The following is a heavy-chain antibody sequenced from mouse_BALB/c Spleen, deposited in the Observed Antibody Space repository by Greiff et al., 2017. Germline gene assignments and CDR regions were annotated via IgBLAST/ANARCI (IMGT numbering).Heavy chain of an antibody. CDR3: ARTAGLLRDYFDY. Sequence: EVKLVESGGGLVQPGGSLKLSCAASGFTFSSYGMSWVRQTPDKRLELVATINSNGGSTYYPDSVKGRFTISRDNAKNTLYLQMSSLKSEDTAMYYCARTAGLLRDYFDYWGQGTTLTVSS. CDR2: INSNGGST. D-gene: IGHD1-1*01. CDR1: GFTFSSYG. J-gene: IGHJ2*01. V-gene: IGHV5-6-3*01.